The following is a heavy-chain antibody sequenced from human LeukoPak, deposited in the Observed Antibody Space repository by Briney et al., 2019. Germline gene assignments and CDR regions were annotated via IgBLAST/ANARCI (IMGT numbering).Heavy chain of an antibody. V-gene: IGHV3-49*04. D-gene: IGHD2-2*02. CDR1: GFTFGDYA. J-gene: IGHJ2*01. Sequence: GGSLRLSCTASGFTFGDYAMSWVRQAPGKGLEWVGFIRSKAYGGTTEYAASVKGRFTISRDDSKSIAYLQMNSLRAEDTAVYYCAKRWVVPAAIPLRVTTKDWYFDLWGRGTLVTVSS. CDR3: AKRWVVPAAIPLRVTTKDWYFDL. CDR2: IRSKAYGGTT.